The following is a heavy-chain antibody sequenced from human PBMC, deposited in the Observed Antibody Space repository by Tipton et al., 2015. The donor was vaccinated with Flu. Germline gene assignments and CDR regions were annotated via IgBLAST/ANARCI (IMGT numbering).Heavy chain of an antibody. Sequence: TLSLTCAVSGDSISSDVYWAWFRQFPGKGLEWIGTVVRTGSTIYNPSLKRRVPISIETSKNQFSLNMRSVTAADMAVYYCARRDYSNYVSDPNSWFDPWGQGTLVAVSS. V-gene: IGHV4-38-2*01. J-gene: IGHJ5*02. CDR3: ARRDYSNYVSDPNSWFDP. CDR2: VVRTGST. CDR1: GDSISSDVY. D-gene: IGHD4-11*01.